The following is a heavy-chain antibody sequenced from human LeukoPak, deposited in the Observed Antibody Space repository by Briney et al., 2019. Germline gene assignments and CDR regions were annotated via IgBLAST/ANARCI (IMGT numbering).Heavy chain of an antibody. CDR1: GFTFSRYG. D-gene: IGHD3-10*01. V-gene: IGHV3-33*01. Sequence: GGSLRLSCAASGFTFSRYGMHWVRQAPGKGLEWVAVIRYDGSNKYYVDSVKGRFTISRDNSKNTMYLQMNSLRAEDTAMYYCARGNGELSGIADYWGQGTLVTVSS. CDR3: ARGNGELSGIADY. CDR2: IRYDGSNK. J-gene: IGHJ4*02.